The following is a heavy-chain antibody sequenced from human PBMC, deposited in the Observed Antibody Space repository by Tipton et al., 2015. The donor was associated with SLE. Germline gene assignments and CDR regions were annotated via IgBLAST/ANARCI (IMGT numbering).Heavy chain of an antibody. CDR1: GGSISSGSYY. Sequence: TLSLTCTVSGGSISSGSYYWSWIRQPAGKGRELIGHIYTSGSTTYNPSLTSRVTISVDTSKNQFSLKLSSVTAADTAVYYCVRDPSSGRGYSMDVWGKGTTVTVSS. CDR2: IYTSGST. J-gene: IGHJ6*03. CDR3: VRDPSSGRGYSMDV. V-gene: IGHV4-61*09. D-gene: IGHD3-22*01.